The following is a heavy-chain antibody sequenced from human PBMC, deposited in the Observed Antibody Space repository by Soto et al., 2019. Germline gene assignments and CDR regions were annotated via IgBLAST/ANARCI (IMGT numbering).Heavy chain of an antibody. J-gene: IGHJ4*02. CDR2: IYWDDDK. CDR3: AHRGASGRARPFDY. Sequence: QITLKESGPTLVKPTQTLTLTCTFSGFSLSTSGVGVGWIRQPPGKALEWLALIYWDDDKRYSPSLKSRLTITKDTSKNQVVLTMTNMDPVDTATYYCAHRGASGRARPFDYWGQGTLVTVSS. CDR1: GFSLSTSGVG. V-gene: IGHV2-5*02. D-gene: IGHD3-10*01.